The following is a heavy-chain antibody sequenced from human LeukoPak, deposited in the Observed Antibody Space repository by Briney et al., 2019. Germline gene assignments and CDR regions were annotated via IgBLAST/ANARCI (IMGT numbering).Heavy chain of an antibody. J-gene: IGHJ4*02. Sequence: SETLSLTCTVSGASINSHYWSWIRQPAGKGLEWIGRIYISGSTNYNSFLQSRVTMSVDTFKNQFSLKLSSVTAADTAVYYCARALNPLPGTYYFDYWGQGTLVTVSS. CDR2: IYISGST. CDR1: GASINSHY. D-gene: IGHD2-15*01. V-gene: IGHV4-4*07. CDR3: ARALNPLPGTYYFDY.